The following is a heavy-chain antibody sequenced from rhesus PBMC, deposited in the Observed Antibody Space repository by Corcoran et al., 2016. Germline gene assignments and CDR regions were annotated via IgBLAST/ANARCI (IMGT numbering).Heavy chain of an antibody. CDR2: ITYSGST. CDR3: ARSRAVLVVVATLDY. Sequence: QVQLQESGPGLVKPSETLSLPCAVSGGSLRSGYYSWSWIRQPPGTGLEWVGYITYSGSTSYNPSLKSRVTISRDTSKNQFSLKLSSVTAADTAVYYCARSRAVLVVVATLDYWGQGVLVTVSS. CDR1: GGSLRSGYYS. V-gene: IGHV4-122*02. J-gene: IGHJ4*01. D-gene: IGHD2-21*01.